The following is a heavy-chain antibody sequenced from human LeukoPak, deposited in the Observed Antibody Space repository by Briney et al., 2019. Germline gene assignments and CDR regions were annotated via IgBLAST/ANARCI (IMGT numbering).Heavy chain of an antibody. J-gene: IGHJ2*01. V-gene: IGHV3-33*03. CDR2: IWVDGSKK. D-gene: IGHD2-2*01. CDR1: GFTFINHG. Sequence: PGRSLRLSCAASGFTFINHGFHWVRQAPGKGLEWVALIWVDGSKKYYADSLKGRITVSRDNSRNTLDLQMSSLRVEDTSVYYCVVVLVPAAVWQFDLWGRGTLVTVSS. CDR3: VVVLVPAAVWQFDL.